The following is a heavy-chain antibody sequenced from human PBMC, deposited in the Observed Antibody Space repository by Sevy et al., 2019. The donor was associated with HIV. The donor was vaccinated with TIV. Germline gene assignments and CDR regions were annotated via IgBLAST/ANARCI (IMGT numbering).Heavy chain of an antibody. CDR1: GFTFSSYA. CDR2: ISGSGGST. Sequence: GGSLRLSCAASGFTFSSYAMSWVRQAPGKGLEWVSGISGSGGSTYYADSVKGRFTISRDNSKNTLYLQMNSLRAEDTAVYYCANESGYETHFDYWGQGTLVTVSS. J-gene: IGHJ4*02. D-gene: IGHD5-12*01. V-gene: IGHV3-23*01. CDR3: ANESGYETHFDY.